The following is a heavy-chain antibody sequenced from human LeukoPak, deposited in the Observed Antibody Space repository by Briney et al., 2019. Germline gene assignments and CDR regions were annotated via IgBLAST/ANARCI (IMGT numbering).Heavy chain of an antibody. J-gene: IGHJ5*02. V-gene: IGHV4-38-2*02. CDR2: IDHSGST. D-gene: IGHD2-2*01. Sequence: SETLPLTCTVSGYSISSGYYWGWIRRPPGKGREWIGSIDHSGSTYYNPSLKSRVTISVDTSKNQVSLKLSSVTAADTAVYYCARDLGDCSSTSCNPLGWFDPWGQGTLVTVSS. CDR1: GYSISSGYY. CDR3: ARDLGDCSSTSCNPLGWFDP.